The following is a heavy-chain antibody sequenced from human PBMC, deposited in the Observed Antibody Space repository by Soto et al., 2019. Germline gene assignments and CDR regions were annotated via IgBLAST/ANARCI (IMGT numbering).Heavy chain of an antibody. CDR1: GGSISSGGYY. J-gene: IGHJ4*02. Sequence: PSETLSLTCTVSGGSISSGGYYWSWIRQHPGKGLEWIGYIYYSGSTYYNPSLKSRVTISVDTSKNKFSLKLSSVTAADTAVYYCARVLILQYKVDYWGQGTLVTVSS. V-gene: IGHV4-31*03. D-gene: IGHD4-4*01. CDR2: IYYSGST. CDR3: ARVLILQYKVDY.